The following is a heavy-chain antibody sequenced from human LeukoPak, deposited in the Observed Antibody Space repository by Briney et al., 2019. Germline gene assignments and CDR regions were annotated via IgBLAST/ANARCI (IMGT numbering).Heavy chain of an antibody. CDR1: GFTFSNYA. J-gene: IGHJ4*02. Sequence: GGSLRLSCAASGFTFSNYAMSWVRQAPGKGLEWVSVISGSGVSTDYADSVKGRFTISRDNSKNTLYLQMNTLGAEDTAIYYCAKGTSFVITFGGLNADYWGQGTLVTVSS. V-gene: IGHV3-23*01. CDR3: AKGTSFVITFGGLNADY. CDR2: ISGSGVST. D-gene: IGHD3-16*01.